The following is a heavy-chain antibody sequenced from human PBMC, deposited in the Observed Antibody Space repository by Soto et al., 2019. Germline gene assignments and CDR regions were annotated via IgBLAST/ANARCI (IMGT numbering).Heavy chain of an antibody. V-gene: IGHV1-69*13. Sequence: GASVKVSCKASGGTFSSYAISWVRQAPGQGLEWMGGIIPIFGTANYAQKFQGRVTITADESTSTAYMELSSLRSEDTAVYYCARARIQLGGWGYYYYYGMDVWGQGTTVTVSS. J-gene: IGHJ6*02. D-gene: IGHD5-18*01. CDR3: ARARIQLGGWGYYYYYGMDV. CDR2: IIPIFGTA. CDR1: GGTFSSYA.